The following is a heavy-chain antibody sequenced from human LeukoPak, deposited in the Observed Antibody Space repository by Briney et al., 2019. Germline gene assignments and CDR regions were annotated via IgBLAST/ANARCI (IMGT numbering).Heavy chain of an antibody. J-gene: IGHJ4*02. V-gene: IGHV4-59*08. CDR2: VFYGGIT. CDR3: ARRVATKPKYCFDS. Sequence: SETLSLTCTVSGGSIATYYWTWLRQPPGKALEWIGFVFYGGITKYNPSLESRVTISLDASKNQFSLKLNSVTAADTAVYYCARRVATKPKYCFDSWGRGTLVTVSS. D-gene: IGHD5-24*01. CDR1: GGSIATYY.